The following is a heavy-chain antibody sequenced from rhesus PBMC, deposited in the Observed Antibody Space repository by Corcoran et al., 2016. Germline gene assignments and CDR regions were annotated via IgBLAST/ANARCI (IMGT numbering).Heavy chain of an antibody. CDR1: GGSISSSY. CDR2: IFGSGSST. Sequence: QLQLQESGPGLVKPSETLSVTCAVSGGSISSSYWCWIRRAPGKGLEWIGYIFGSGSSTNYNPSLTRRVTLSVDTSKNQLSLKLSSVTAADTAVYYCASSPGYYWYFDLWGPGTPITISS. J-gene: IGHJ2*01. D-gene: IGHD3-28*01. V-gene: IGHV4-169*02. CDR3: ASSPGYYWYFDL.